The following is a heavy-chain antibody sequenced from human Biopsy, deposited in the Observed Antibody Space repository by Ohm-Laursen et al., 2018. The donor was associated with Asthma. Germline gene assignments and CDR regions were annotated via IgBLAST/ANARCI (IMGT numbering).Heavy chain of an antibody. V-gene: IGHV1-69*13. CDR2: INSVFGTA. CDR3: ARKAGSCISRTCYSLDF. J-gene: IGHJ4*02. D-gene: IGHD2-2*01. CDR1: GGTFNTYV. Sequence: SVKVSCKSLGGTFNTYVIGWVRQAPGQGLEWMGGINSVFGTATYPQKFQDRVTITADDSMSTVYMELSSLRSEDTAVYYCARKAGSCISRTCYSLDFWGQGTLVTVSS.